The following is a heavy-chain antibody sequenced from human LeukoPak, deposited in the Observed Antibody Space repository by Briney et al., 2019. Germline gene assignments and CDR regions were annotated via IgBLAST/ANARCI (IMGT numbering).Heavy chain of an antibody. CDR3: ATRGTISGWFDP. J-gene: IGHJ5*02. CDR1: GYTFTDYY. V-gene: IGHV1-2*02. Sequence: ASVKVSFKASGYTFTDYYMYWVRQAPGQGLEWMGWINPNGGATEYAQKFQGKVTMTRDTSIRTVYMELSRLTSDDTAVYYCATRGTISGWFDPWGQGTLVTVSS. CDR2: INPNGGAT. D-gene: IGHD3-3*01.